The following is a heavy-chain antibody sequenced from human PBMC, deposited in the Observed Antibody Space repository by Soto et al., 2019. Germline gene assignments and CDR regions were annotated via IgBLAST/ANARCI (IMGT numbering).Heavy chain of an antibody. J-gene: IGHJ5*02. CDR1: GFTFSSYG. Sequence: QVQLVESGGGVVQPGRSLRLSCAASGFTFSSYGMHWVRQAPGKGLEWVAVIWYDGSNKYYADSVKGRFTISRDNSKNTLYPQMNSLRAEDTAVYYCARDPYDFWSGYYWSWFDPWGQGTLVTVSS. CDR3: ARDPYDFWSGYYWSWFDP. D-gene: IGHD3-3*01. CDR2: IWYDGSNK. V-gene: IGHV3-33*01.